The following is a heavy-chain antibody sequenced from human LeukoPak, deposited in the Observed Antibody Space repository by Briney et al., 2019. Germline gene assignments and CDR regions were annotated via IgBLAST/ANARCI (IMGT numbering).Heavy chain of an antibody. J-gene: IGHJ6*02. D-gene: IGHD4-23*01. CDR2: IRSSGGNT. CDR1: GLTFRNYG. Sequence: GSLRLSCEGSGLTFRNYGMNWVRQAPGKGLEWVSLIRSSGGNTYYADSVRGRFTISRDNSRNTLYLQMNSLRAEDTAVYYCARDRGIRYGGNIFTYYYYYGMDVWGQGTTVTVSS. CDR3: ARDRGIRYGGNIFTYYYYYGMDV. V-gene: IGHV3-23*01.